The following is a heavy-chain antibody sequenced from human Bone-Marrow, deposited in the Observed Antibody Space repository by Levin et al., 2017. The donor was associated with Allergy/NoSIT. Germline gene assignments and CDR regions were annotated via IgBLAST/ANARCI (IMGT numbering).Heavy chain of an antibody. CDR3: ARQWYNYDSRRYDHSFDY. V-gene: IGHV3-23*05. J-gene: IGHJ4*02. D-gene: IGHD3-22*01. Sequence: PGGSLRLSCGASGFTFSTYDMSWVRQAPGQGLEWVATIDISGATTFYVDSVEGRFTISRDNSRNTLYLQMNSLRAEDTAFYYCARQWYNYDSRRYDHSFDYWGQGTLVTVSS. CDR2: IDISGATT. CDR1: GFTFSTYD.